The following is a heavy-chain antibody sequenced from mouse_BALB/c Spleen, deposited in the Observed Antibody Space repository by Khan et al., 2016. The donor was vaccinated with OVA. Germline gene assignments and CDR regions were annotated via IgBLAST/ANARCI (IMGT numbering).Heavy chain of an antibody. J-gene: IGHJ3*02. Sequence: QVQLQQSGAELVKPGASVKLSCKTSGYTFTSYWIQWVKQRPGQGLGWIGQIFPGTGTTYYNENFKGKATLTVDTSSSTAYMQLSSLTSEHSALFCCARSYIGHYELGYWGHGTLVTI. CDR2: IFPGTGTT. CDR3: ARSYIGHYELGY. D-gene: IGHD2-1*01. V-gene: IGHV1S132*01. CDR1: GYTFTSYW.